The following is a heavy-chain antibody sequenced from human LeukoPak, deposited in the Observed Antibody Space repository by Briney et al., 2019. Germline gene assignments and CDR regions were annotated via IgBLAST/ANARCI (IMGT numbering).Heavy chain of an antibody. J-gene: IGHJ5*02. Sequence: ASVKVSCKASGYTFTGYYMHWVRQAPGQGLEWMGWINPNSGGTNYAQKFQGRVTMTRDTSISTAYMELSRLRSDDTAVYYCARGPYYYDSSGFDPWGQGTLVTVSS. CDR3: ARGPYYYDSSGFDP. CDR2: INPNSGGT. D-gene: IGHD3-22*01. V-gene: IGHV1-2*02. CDR1: GYTFTGYY.